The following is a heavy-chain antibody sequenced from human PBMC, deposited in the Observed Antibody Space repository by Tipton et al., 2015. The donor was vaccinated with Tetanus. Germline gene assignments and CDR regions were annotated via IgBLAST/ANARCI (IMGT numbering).Heavy chain of an antibody. Sequence: TLSLTCTVSGVSISSYYWSWIRQPPGKALEWIGSIYYSGSTFYHPSLKSRVTISLDTSKNQFSLKLTSVTAADTAVYYCASRGYSGRRQIEDYWGQGTLVTVSS. D-gene: IGHD5-12*01. CDR1: GVSISSYY. CDR2: IYYSGST. J-gene: IGHJ4*02. V-gene: IGHV4-59*01. CDR3: ASRGYSGRRQIEDY.